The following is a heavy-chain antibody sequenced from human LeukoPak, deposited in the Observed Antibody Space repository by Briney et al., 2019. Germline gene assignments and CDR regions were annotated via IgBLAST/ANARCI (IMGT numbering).Heavy chain of an antibody. CDR2: VDYSGST. V-gene: IGHV4-59*01. CDR3: ARSIYQLLRFDY. J-gene: IGHJ4*02. D-gene: IGHD2-2*01. Sequence: PSETLSLTCTVSGASISTYYWSWIRHPPGNGLAWLGYVDYSGSTNYNPSLKSRVTISVDTSKDQFSLKLTSVTAADTAVYYCARSIYQLLRFDYWGQGTLVTVSS. CDR1: GASISTYY.